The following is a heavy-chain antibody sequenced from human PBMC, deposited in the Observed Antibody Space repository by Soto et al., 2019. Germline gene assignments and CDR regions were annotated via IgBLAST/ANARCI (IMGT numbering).Heavy chain of an antibody. CDR1: GYTFTSYD. V-gene: IGHV1-8*02. Sequence: GASVNVSCKASGYTFTSYDINWVRQATGQGLEWMGWMNPNSGNTGYAQKFQGRVTMTRNTSISTAYMELSSLRSEDTAVYYCATHLGFLEWLPHDAFDIWGQGTMVTVSS. CDR3: ATHLGFLEWLPHDAFDI. D-gene: IGHD3-3*01. CDR2: MNPNSGNT. J-gene: IGHJ3*02.